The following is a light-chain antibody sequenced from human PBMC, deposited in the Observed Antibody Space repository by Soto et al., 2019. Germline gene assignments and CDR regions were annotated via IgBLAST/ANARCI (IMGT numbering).Light chain of an antibody. V-gene: IGKV3-20*01. CDR2: DVS. J-gene: IGKJ4*01. Sequence: EVVLTQSPGTLSLSPGERATLSCRASQSVGSNYLAWYQQKPGQAPRLVIADVSRRATGIPDRFSGSGSGTDFTLTISRLEPEDFAVDYCHQYASSPLTFGGGTRVEIK. CDR3: HQYASSPLT. CDR1: QSVGSNY.